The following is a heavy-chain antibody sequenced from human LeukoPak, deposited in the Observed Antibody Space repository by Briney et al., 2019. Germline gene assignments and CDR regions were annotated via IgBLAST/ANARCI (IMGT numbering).Heavy chain of an antibody. V-gene: IGHV3-30*02. Sequence: GGSLRLSCEPPGFTFSNYGMHWVRQPPGKGLEWVAFISYGATEKQYADSVKGRFTISRDDSKNTLFLRMNSLRDEDTDIYYCAKVHGWGRQLGYYFDYWGQGTRVTVSS. D-gene: IGHD2-15*01. CDR3: AKVHGWGRQLGYYFDY. CDR1: GFTFSNYG. J-gene: IGHJ4*02. CDR2: ISYGATEK.